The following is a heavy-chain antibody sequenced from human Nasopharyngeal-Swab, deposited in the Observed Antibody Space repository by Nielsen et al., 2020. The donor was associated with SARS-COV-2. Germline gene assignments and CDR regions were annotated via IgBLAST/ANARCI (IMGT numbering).Heavy chain of an antibody. CDR3: SVGATGYYYMDV. J-gene: IGHJ6*03. V-gene: IGHV1-69*01. D-gene: IGHD1-26*01. Sequence: SVKVSCKASGGTFSSYAISWVRQAHGRGLEWMGGIIPIFGTANYAQKFQGRVTITADESTSTAYMELSSLRSEDTAVYYCSVGATGYYYMDVWGKGTTVTVSS. CDR1: GGTFSSYA. CDR2: IIPIFGTA.